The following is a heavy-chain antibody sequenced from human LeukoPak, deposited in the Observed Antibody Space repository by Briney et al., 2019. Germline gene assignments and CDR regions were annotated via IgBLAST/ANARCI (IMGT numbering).Heavy chain of an antibody. V-gene: IGHV3-48*03. CDR2: ISSSGSII. CDR1: GFTFSSYE. D-gene: IGHD2-2*01. J-gene: IGHJ3*02. CDR3: AGDQRSTGAFDI. Sequence: GGSLRLSCAASGFTFSSYEMNWVRQAPGKGLEWVSSISSSGSIIYYADSVKGRFTISRDNAKDSLYLQMNSLRAEDTAIYHCAGDQRSTGAFDIWGQGTMVTVSS.